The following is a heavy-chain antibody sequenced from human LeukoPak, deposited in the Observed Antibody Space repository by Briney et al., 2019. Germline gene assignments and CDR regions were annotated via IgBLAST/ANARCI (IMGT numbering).Heavy chain of an antibody. V-gene: IGHV1-8*01. D-gene: IGHD4-17*01. Sequence: GASVKVSCKASGYTFTSYDINWVRQATGQGLEWMGWMNPNSGNTGYAQKFQGRVTMTRDMSTSTVYMELSSLRSEDTAVYYCASDYGDYVLGYWGQGTLVTVSS. J-gene: IGHJ4*02. CDR1: GYTFTSYD. CDR2: MNPNSGNT. CDR3: ASDYGDYVLGY.